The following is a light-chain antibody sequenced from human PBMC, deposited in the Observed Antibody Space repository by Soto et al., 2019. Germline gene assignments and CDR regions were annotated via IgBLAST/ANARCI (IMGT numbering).Light chain of an antibody. CDR1: SSDVGSYNL. V-gene: IGLV2-23*01. CDR3: CSYAGSSTNVI. Sequence: QSALTQPASVSGSPGQSITISCTGTSSDVGSYNLVSWYQQHPGKAPKLMIYEDSKRPSGDSNRFSGSKSGNTASLTISGLQAEDEADYFCCSYAGSSTNVIFGGGTKLTVL. J-gene: IGLJ2*01. CDR2: EDS.